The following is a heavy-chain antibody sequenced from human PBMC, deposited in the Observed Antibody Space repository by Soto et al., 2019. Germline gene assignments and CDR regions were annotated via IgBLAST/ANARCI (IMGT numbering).Heavy chain of an antibody. CDR1: GYSFTSYW. D-gene: IGHD2-8*01. Sequence: GESRKISCKGSGYSFTSYWIGWVRQMPGKGLEWMGIIYPGDSDTRYSPSFQGQVTISADKSISTAYLQWSSLKASDTAMYYCARLGLVVYAIGGGMDVWGQGTTVTVSS. CDR2: IYPGDSDT. V-gene: IGHV5-51*01. J-gene: IGHJ6*02. CDR3: ARLGLVVYAIGGGMDV.